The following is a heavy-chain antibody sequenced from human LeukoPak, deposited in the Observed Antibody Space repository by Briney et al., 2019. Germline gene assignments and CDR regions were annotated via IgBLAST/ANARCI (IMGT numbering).Heavy chain of an antibody. CDR1: GYTFTAHY. CDR2: INFNSGGT. CDR3: ARAPSITHAFDI. J-gene: IGHJ3*02. D-gene: IGHD3-10*01. V-gene: IGHV1-2*02. Sequence: ASVKVSCKASGYTFTAHYMHWVRQAPGQGPEWMGWINFNSGGTKYAQKFQGRVTMTSDTSISTAYMELSRLRSDDTAVYYCARAPSITHAFDIWGQGTMVTVSS.